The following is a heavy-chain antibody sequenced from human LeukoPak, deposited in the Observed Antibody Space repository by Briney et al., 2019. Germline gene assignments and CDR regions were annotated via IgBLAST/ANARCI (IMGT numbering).Heavy chain of an antibody. CDR3: AKEHWGITGSVFDP. CDR2: IRYDGSNK. CDR1: GFTFSSYG. J-gene: IGHJ5*02. Sequence: GGSLRLSCAASGFTFSSYGMHWVRQAPGKGLEWVAFIRYDGSNKYYADSVKGRFTISRDNSKNTLYLQMNNLRAEDTAVYYCAKEHWGITGSVFDPWGQGTLVTVSS. V-gene: IGHV3-30*02. D-gene: IGHD1-20*01.